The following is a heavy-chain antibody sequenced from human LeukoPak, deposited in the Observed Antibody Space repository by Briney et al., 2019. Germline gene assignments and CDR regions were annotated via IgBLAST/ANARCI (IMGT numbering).Heavy chain of an antibody. V-gene: IGHV4-39*01. CDR1: GGSISSHYY. CDR2: IYYSRST. D-gene: IGHD3-10*01. CDR3: ARQYGSGSAYTPVVDL. J-gene: IGHJ4*02. Sequence: SETLSLTCTVSGGSISSHYYWIWIRPPPGKGLEWIGSIYYSRSTYYNPSLKSRVTISLDTSKNQFSLKLTSLTAAETAVYYCARQYGSGSAYTPVVDLWGQGTLVTVSS.